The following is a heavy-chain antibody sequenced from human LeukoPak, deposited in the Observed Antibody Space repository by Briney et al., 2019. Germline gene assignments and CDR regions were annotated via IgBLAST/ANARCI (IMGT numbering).Heavy chain of an antibody. D-gene: IGHD3-22*01. CDR1: GYTFTSYG. Sequence: GASVKVSCKASGYTFTSYGISWVRQAPGQGLERMGWISAYNGNTNYAQKLQGRVTMTTDTSTSTAYMELRSLRSDDTAVYYCARDPGSSSGYYYVLDYWGQGTLVTVSS. CDR3: ARDPGSSSGYYYVLDY. CDR2: ISAYNGNT. J-gene: IGHJ4*02. V-gene: IGHV1-18*01.